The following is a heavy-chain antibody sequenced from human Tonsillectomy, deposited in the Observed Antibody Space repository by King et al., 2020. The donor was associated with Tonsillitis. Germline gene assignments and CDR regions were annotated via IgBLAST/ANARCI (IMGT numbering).Heavy chain of an antibody. CDR3: ARGGGNYYDSSGEEYFDY. V-gene: IGHV3-30-3*01. CDR1: GFTFSSYA. CDR2: ISYDGSNK. D-gene: IGHD3-22*01. J-gene: IGHJ4*02. Sequence: VQLVESGGGVVQPGRSLRLSCAASGFTFSSYAMHWVRQAPGKGLEWVAVISYDGSNKYYADSVKGRFTISRDNSKNTLYLQMNSLRAEDTAVYYCARGGGNYYDSSGEEYFDYWGQGTLVTVSS.